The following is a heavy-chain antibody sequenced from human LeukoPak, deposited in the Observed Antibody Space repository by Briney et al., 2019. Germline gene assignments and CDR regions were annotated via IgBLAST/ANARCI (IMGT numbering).Heavy chain of an antibody. Sequence: GESLKISCKGSGYSFTSYWIGWVRQMPGKGLEWMGIIYPGDSDTRYSPSFQGQVTISADKSISTAYLQWSSLKASDTAMHYCARPRPRYCSSTSCSYFDYWGQGTLVTVSS. CDR3: ARPRPRYCSSTSCSYFDY. D-gene: IGHD2-2*01. CDR2: IYPGDSDT. J-gene: IGHJ4*02. V-gene: IGHV5-51*01. CDR1: GYSFTSYW.